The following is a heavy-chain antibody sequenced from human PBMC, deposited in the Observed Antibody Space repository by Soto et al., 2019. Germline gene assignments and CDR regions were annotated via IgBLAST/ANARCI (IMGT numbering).Heavy chain of an antibody. CDR3: ATHVVESLSLEERGDHFNY. CDR1: GGSLSNYY. V-gene: IGHV4-59*08. CDR2: FYYTGIT. J-gene: IGHJ4*01. Sequence: SETLSLTCTVSGGSLSNYYWSWIRQPPGKGLEWIGYFYYTGITNYNPSLKSRISMSVDTSKNQFSLKLSSVTAADTAVYYCATHVVESLSLEERGDHFNYWGHGTLVTVSS. D-gene: IGHD3-16*02.